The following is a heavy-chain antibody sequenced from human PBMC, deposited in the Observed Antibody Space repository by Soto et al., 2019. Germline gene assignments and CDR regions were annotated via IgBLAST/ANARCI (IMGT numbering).Heavy chain of an antibody. CDR2: ISTDASST. J-gene: IGHJ1*01. CDR1: GFTFSSYW. CDR3: AIVQNSSPQN. Sequence: EVQLVESGGGLVQPGGSLRLSCAASGFTFSSYWMHWVRQAPGKGLVWVSSISTDASSTSYADPVKGRFTISRDNAKNTLYLQMNSVRAEDTAADYCAIVQNSSPQNLGECTAVIVSP. V-gene: IGHV3-74*01. D-gene: IGHD6-13*01.